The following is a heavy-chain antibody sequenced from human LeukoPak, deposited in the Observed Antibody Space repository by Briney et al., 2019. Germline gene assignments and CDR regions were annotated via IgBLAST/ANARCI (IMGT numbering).Heavy chain of an antibody. J-gene: IGHJ4*02. CDR2: INHSGST. CDR3: ARRVLITMIVVVTTHHYFDY. CDR1: GGSFSGYY. D-gene: IGHD3-22*01. V-gene: IGHV4-34*01. Sequence: SETLSLTCAVYGGSFSGYYWSWIRQPPGKGLEWIGEINHSGSTNYNPSLKSRVTISVDTSKNQFSLKLSSVTAADTAVYYCARRVLITMIVVVTTHHYFDYWGQGTLATVSS.